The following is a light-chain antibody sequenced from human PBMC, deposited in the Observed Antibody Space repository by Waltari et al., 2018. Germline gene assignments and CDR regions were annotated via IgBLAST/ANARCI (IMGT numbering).Light chain of an antibody. CDR2: YDS. Sequence: SYVLTQAPSVSVAPGATARITCGGNNIESKSVHWYRQRPGQAPVLGISYDSDRPSGIPERFSGSNSGNTATLTISRVEAGDEADYYCQVWDANTDPGVFGTGTEVTVL. CDR3: QVWDANTDPGV. CDR1: NIESKS. J-gene: IGLJ1*01. V-gene: IGLV3-21*01.